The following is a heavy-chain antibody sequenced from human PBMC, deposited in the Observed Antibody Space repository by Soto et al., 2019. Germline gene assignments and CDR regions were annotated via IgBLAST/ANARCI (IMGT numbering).Heavy chain of an antibody. CDR1: GGSISSSNW. Sequence: SETLSLTCAVSGGSISSSNWWSWVRQPPGKGLEWIGEIYHSGSTNYNPSLKSRVTISVDKSKNQFSLKLSSVTAADTAVYYCASEGYCSSTSCRYFDYWGQGTLVTVSS. CDR2: IYHSGST. D-gene: IGHD2-2*01. J-gene: IGHJ4*02. CDR3: ASEGYCSSTSCRYFDY. V-gene: IGHV4-4*02.